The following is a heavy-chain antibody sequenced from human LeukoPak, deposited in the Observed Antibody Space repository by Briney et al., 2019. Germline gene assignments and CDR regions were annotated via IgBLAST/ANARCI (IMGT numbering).Heavy chain of an antibody. V-gene: IGHV3-30*18. CDR1: KFTFSSYA. Sequence: GGSLRLSCAASKFTFSSYAMHWVRQTPGKGLEWVALISSDGTNKYYADSVKGRFTISRGNSKNTLYLQMNRLSAEDTAVYYCAKDGLNYFDYWGQGTLVTVS. CDR2: ISSDGTNK. CDR3: AKDGLNYFDY. J-gene: IGHJ4*02.